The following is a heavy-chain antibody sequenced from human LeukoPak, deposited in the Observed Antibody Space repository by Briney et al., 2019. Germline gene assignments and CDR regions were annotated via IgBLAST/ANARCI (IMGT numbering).Heavy chain of an antibody. V-gene: IGHV1-69*13. Sequence: SVKVSCKASGGTFSSYAISWVRQAPGQGLEWMGGIIPIFGTASYAQKFQGRVTITADEPTSTAYMELSSLRSEDTAVYYCARDSGSYSADYWGQGTLVTVSS. CDR2: IIPIFGTA. CDR3: ARDSGSYSADY. CDR1: GGTFSSYA. J-gene: IGHJ4*02. D-gene: IGHD1-26*01.